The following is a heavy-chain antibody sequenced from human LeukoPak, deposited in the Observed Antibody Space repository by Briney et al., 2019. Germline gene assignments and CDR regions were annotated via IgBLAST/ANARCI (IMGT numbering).Heavy chain of an antibody. V-gene: IGHV3-7*01. CDR3: ARAVAARSSY. CDR1: GFTLSSYW. CDR2: INQDGSQK. J-gene: IGHJ4*02. D-gene: IGHD6-6*01. Sequence: PGGSLRLSXAASGFTLSSYWMSWVRQAPGKGLEWVANINQDGSQKYYVYSVKGRFTISRDNAKNSLYLQMNSLRAEDTAVYYCARAVAARSSYWGQGTLVTVSS.